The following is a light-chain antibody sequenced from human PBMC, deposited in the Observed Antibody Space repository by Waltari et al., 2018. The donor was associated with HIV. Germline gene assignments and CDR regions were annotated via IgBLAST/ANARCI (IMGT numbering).Light chain of an antibody. CDR1: SSDVEGYNS. CDR3: SSHAGSNLFVV. V-gene: IGLV2-8*01. Sequence: QSALTQPPSASGSPGQSVTISCTGTSSDVEGYNSVSCYQQLPGKAPKLMIFEVNQRPSGVPDRFSGSQSGNTASLTVSGLQPEDEADYYCSSHAGSNLFVVFGGGTKLTVL. J-gene: IGLJ2*01. CDR2: EVN.